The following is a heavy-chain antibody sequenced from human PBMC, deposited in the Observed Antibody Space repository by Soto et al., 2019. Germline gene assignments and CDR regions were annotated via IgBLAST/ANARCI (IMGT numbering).Heavy chain of an antibody. D-gene: IGHD6-19*01. CDR3: ARAKYRSGWHGFHH. CDR2: ISYDGSNK. CDR1: GFTFSSYA. J-gene: IGHJ1*01. V-gene: IGHV3-30-3*01. Sequence: QVQLVGSGGGAVEPGRSLRLSCAASGFTFSSYAMHWVRQAPGKGLEWVAVISYDGSNKYYADSVKGRFTISTDNSKNTLYLLMNSLRAEDTAVYYCARAKYRSGWHGFHHWGQGTLVTVA.